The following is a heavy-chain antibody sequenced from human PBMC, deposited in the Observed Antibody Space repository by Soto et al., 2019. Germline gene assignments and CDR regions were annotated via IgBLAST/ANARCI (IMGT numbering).Heavy chain of an antibody. J-gene: IGHJ6*02. CDR1: GYTFTSYG. CDR2: ISAYNGNT. Sequence: ASVKVSCKASGYTFTSYGISWVRQAPGQGLEWMGWISAYNGNTNYAQKLQGRVTMTTDTSTSTAYMELRSLRSDDTAVYYCARGALIRLWFYYDGMAVCAQGTTVPGSS. D-gene: IGHD5-18*01. V-gene: IGHV1-18*01. CDR3: ARGALIRLWFYYDGMAV.